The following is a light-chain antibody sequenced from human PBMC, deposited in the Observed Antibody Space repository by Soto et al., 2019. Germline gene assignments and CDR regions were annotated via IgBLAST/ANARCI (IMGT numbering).Light chain of an antibody. CDR3: QQSYSTPDT. Sequence: DIQMTQSPSSLSASVGDRVTITCRASQSISSYLNWYQQKPGKAPKLLIYAASSLQSGVPSRFSGSGSRTDFTLTISSLQPEDFATYYCQQSYSTPDTFVQGTKLELK. CDR1: QSISSY. J-gene: IGKJ2*01. CDR2: AAS. V-gene: IGKV1-39*01.